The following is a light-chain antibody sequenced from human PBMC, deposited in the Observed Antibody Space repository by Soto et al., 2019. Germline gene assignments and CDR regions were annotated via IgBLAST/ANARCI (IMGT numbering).Light chain of an antibody. V-gene: IGKV1-5*03. Sequence: DIKITQSPSTLSASVGDRVTITCRASQSISVWLAWYQQKAGKAPNLLIYKASRLESGVPSRFSGSGSETEFTLTISGLQPGDSATYYCQQYNSYSPTFGQGTKVDIK. CDR3: QQYNSYSPT. J-gene: IGKJ1*01. CDR1: QSISVW. CDR2: KAS.